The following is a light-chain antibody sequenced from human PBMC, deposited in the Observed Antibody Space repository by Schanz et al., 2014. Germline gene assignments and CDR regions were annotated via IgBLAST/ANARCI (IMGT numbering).Light chain of an antibody. Sequence: QSALTQPRSVSGSPGQSVTISCTGTSSDVGGYNYVSWYQHHPGKAPKFMIYDVSKRPSGVPDRFSGSKSGNTASLTISGLQAEDEADYYCCSYAGSPHYVFG. CDR2: DVS. J-gene: IGLJ1*01. CDR3: CSYAGSPHYV. V-gene: IGLV2-11*01. CDR1: SSDVGGYNY.